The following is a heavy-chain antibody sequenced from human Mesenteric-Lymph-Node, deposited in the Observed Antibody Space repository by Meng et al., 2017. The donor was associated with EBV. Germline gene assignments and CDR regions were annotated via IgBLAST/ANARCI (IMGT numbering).Heavy chain of an antibody. V-gene: IGHV3-23*01. Sequence: EVQLLESGGGLVQPXGSLRLPCAASGFTFSSYAMRWVRQAPGKGLEWVSAISGSGGSTYYADSVKGRFTISRDISKNTLYLQMNSLRIEDTAVYYCAKDMKYTSGWYEDHWGQGALVTVSS. D-gene: IGHD6-19*01. J-gene: IGHJ4*02. CDR1: GFTFSSYA. CDR2: ISGSGGST. CDR3: AKDMKYTSGWYEDH.